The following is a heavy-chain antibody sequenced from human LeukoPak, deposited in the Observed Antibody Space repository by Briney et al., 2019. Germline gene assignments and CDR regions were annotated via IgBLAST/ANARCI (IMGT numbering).Heavy chain of an antibody. J-gene: IGHJ6*02. CDR1: GFTFSGYA. V-gene: IGHV3-30-3*01. D-gene: IGHD6-13*01. CDR2: ISYDGNNR. CDR3: ARAQPRSSWYGPKADYYYYYYGMDV. Sequence: GGSLRLSCAAYGFTFSGYAMHWVRQAPGKGLEWVALISYDGNNRYYADSVKGGFTISRDNSKNTLYLQMNSLRADDTAVYYCARAQPRSSWYGPKADYYYYYYGMDVWGQGTTVTVSS.